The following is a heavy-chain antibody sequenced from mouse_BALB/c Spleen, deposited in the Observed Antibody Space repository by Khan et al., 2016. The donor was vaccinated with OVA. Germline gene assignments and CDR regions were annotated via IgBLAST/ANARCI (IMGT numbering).Heavy chain of an antibody. CDR1: GYIFTSYW. J-gene: IGHJ2*01. D-gene: IGHD3-1*01. CDR2: IYPGTDNT. Sequence: VQLQESGAELVRPGASVKLSCKTSGYIFTSYWIHWVKQRSGQGLEWIARIYPGTDNTYYNEELKDKATLTAAKSSSTAYLQLSRLKSEDAAVYFCAREGALYYFDYWGQGTTLTVAS. V-gene: IGHV1S132*01. CDR3: AREGALYYFDY.